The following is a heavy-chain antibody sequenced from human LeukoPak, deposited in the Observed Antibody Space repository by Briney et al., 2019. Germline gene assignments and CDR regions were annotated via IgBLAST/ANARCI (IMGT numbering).Heavy chain of an antibody. Sequence: PSETLSLTCTVSGGSISSSSYYWGWIRQPPGKGLEWIVSIYYSGSTYYNPSLKSRVTLSVDTSKNQFSLKLSSVTAADTAVYYWARDLTSSSGYFDPWGQGTLVTVSS. CDR1: GGSISSSSYY. CDR3: ARDLTSSSGYFDP. D-gene: IGHD3-22*01. V-gene: IGHV4-39*07. CDR2: IYYSGST. J-gene: IGHJ5*02.